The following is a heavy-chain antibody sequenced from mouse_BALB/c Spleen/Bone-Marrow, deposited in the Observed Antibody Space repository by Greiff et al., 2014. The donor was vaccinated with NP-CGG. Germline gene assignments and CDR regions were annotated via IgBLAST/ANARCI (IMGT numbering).Heavy chain of an antibody. CDR3: AIYYYGSSGFAY. Sequence: VQLKESGAELVKPGASVKLSCTASGFNIKDTYMHWGKQRPEQGLEWIGRIDPENGNTKYDPKFQGKATITADTSSNTAYLQLSSLTSEDTAVYYCAIYYYGSSGFAYWGQGTLVTVSA. V-gene: IGHV14-3*02. CDR2: IDPENGNT. D-gene: IGHD1-1*01. J-gene: IGHJ3*01. CDR1: GFNIKDTY.